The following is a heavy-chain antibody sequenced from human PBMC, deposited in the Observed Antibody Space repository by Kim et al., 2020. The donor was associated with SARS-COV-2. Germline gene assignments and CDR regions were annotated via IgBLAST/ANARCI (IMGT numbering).Heavy chain of an antibody. V-gene: IGHV3-30-3*01. J-gene: IGHJ2*01. CDR2: ISYDGSNK. CDR3: ARTPEGYLGTMIVVVINPPGDWYFDL. CDR1: GFTFSSYA. D-gene: IGHD3-22*01. Sequence: GGSLRLSCAASGFTFSSYAMHWVRQAPGKGLEWVAVISYDGSNKYYADSVKGRFTISRDNSKNTLYLQMNSLRAEDTAVYYCARTPEGYLGTMIVVVINPPGDWYFDLWGRGTLVTVSS.